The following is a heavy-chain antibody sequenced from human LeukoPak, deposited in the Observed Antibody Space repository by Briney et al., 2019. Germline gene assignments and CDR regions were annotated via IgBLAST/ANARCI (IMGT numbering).Heavy chain of an antibody. D-gene: IGHD3-22*01. CDR1: GFTFSSST. V-gene: IGHV3-64*01. CDR2: ISSFGEST. Sequence: PGGSLRLSCAGSGFTFSSSTIHWVRQAPGKGLEYVSSISSFGESTYHANSVKGRFTISRDNSKNTMYLQMGSLRTEDTAVYYCARWRVVVSNGGFDIWGQGTTVIVSS. J-gene: IGHJ3*02. CDR3: ARWRVVVSNGGFDI.